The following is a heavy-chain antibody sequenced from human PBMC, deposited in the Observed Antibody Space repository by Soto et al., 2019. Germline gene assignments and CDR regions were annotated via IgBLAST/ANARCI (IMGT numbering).Heavy chain of an antibody. CDR1: GGTFSSNA. J-gene: IGHJ6*02. CDR2: IIPIFGTA. V-gene: IGHV1-69*13. Sequence: SVKVSCKASGGTFSSNAISWVRQAPGQGLEWMGGIIPIFGTANYAQKFQGRVTITADESTSTAYMELSSLRSEDTAVYYCARDKAGRRFGELLGGMDVWGQGNTVTVSS. D-gene: IGHD3-10*01. CDR3: ARDKAGRRFGELLGGMDV.